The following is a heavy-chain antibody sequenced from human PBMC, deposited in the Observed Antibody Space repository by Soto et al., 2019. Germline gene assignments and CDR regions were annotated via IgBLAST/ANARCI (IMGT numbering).Heavy chain of an antibody. CDR2: INHSGGNI. CDR1: GYTFTTYY. V-gene: IGHV1-46*03. D-gene: IGHD2-2*01. J-gene: IGHJ4*02. CDR3: GRDGGYQRFDY. Sequence: QVQLVQSGAGVKKPGASVKVSCKASGYTFTTYYIHWVRQAPGQGLEWMGVINHSGGNITYAQKFQGRVTMTRDTSTSTVYMELSSLRSEDTAVYYCGRDGGYQRFDYWGQGALVTVSS.